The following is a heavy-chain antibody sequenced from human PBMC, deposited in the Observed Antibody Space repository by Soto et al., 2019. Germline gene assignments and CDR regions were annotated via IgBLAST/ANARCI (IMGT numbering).Heavy chain of an antibody. CDR3: ARHRVWGDYFDY. Sequence: XEALSLTCTVSGGSISSSSYYWGWIRQPRGKGLEWIGIIYYSGSTYYNPSLKSRVTISVDTSKNQFSLKLSSVTAADTAVYYCARHRVWGDYFDYWGQGNLVTVSS. V-gene: IGHV4-39*01. D-gene: IGHD3-16*01. CDR1: GGSISSSSYY. J-gene: IGHJ4*02. CDR2: IYYSGST.